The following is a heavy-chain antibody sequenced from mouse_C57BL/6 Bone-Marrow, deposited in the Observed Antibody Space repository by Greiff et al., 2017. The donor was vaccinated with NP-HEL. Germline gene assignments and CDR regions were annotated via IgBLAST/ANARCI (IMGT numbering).Heavy chain of an antibody. V-gene: IGHV1-64*01. CDR1: GYTFTSYW. J-gene: IGHJ4*01. CDR2: IHPNSGST. CDR3: ARYDYDTAMDY. D-gene: IGHD2-4*01. Sequence: VQLQQPGAELVKPGASVKLSCKASGYTFTSYWMHWVKQRPGQGLEWIGMIHPNSGSTNYNEKFKSKATLTVDKSSSTAYMQLSSLTSEDSAVYYCARYDYDTAMDYWGQGTSVTVSS.